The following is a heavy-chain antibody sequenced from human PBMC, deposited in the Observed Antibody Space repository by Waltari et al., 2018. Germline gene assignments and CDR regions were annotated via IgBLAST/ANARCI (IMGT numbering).Heavy chain of an antibody. CDR3: VLLWFGEPRYFDY. CDR1: GFTFSSYA. CDR2: ISGSGGST. Sequence: EVQLVESGGGLVQPGGSLRLSCAASGFTFSSYAMSLVRQAPGKGLEWVSAISGSGGSTYYADSVKGRFTISRDNSKNTLYLQMNSLRAEDTAVYYSVLLWFGEPRYFDYWGQGTLVTVSS. D-gene: IGHD3-10*01. J-gene: IGHJ4*02. V-gene: IGHV3-23*04.